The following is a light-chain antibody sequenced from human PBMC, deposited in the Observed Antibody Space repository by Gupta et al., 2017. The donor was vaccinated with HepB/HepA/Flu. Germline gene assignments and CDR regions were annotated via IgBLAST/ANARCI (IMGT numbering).Light chain of an antibody. CDR1: ESLVHRDGNTY. CDR3: LQATQFPRT. Sequence: DIVMTQTPLSSPVTLGQPASISCRSSESLVHRDGNTYLSWFQQRPGQPPRLLIYRASQRFSGVPDRFSGSGAETDFTLKISRVEAEDVVTYYCLQATQFPRTFGQGTKVEIK. CDR2: RAS. J-gene: IGKJ1*01. V-gene: IGKV2-24*01.